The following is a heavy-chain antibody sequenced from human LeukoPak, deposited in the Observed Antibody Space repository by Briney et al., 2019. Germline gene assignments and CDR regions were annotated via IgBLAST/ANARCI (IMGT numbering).Heavy chain of an antibody. D-gene: IGHD3-3*01. CDR1: GFTFSSYS. CDR2: ISSSSSTI. CDR3: ARERYDFWNGYYPFDY. V-gene: IGHV3-48*01. J-gene: IGHJ4*02. Sequence: GGSLRLSCAASGFTFSSYSMNWVRQAPGKGLEWVSYISSSSSTIYYADSVKGRFTISRDNAKNSLYLQMNSLRAEDSAMYYCARERYDFWNGYYPFDYWGQGALVTVSS.